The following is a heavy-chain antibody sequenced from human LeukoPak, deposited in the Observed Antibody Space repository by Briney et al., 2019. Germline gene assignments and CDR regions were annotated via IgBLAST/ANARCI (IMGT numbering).Heavy chain of an antibody. CDR2: IYYSGST. CDR3: ARGHRGATRV. D-gene: IGHD1-26*01. J-gene: IGHJ4*02. Sequence: SETLSLTCTVSGGSISSYYWSWIRQPPGKGLEWIGYIYYSGSTNYNPSLKSRVTISVDTSKNQFSLKLSSVTAADTAVYYCARGHRGATRVWGQGTLVTVSS. CDR1: GGSISSYY. V-gene: IGHV4-59*01.